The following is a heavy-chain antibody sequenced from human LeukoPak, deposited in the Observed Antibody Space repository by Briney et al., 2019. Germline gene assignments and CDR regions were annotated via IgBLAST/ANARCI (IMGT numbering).Heavy chain of an antibody. J-gene: IGHJ6*02. CDR2: IYPYSGDT. CDR1: GYTFTGYY. V-gene: IGHV1-2*02. D-gene: IGHD4-23*01. Sequence: ASVKVSCKASGYTFTGYYIHWVRQAPGQELEWMGWIYPYSGDTNYAQNFQGRVTMTRDTSISTAYMELSSLKSDDTAVYYCASAPHGGNTYYYYGMDVWGQGTTVTVSS. CDR3: ASAPHGGNTYYYYGMDV.